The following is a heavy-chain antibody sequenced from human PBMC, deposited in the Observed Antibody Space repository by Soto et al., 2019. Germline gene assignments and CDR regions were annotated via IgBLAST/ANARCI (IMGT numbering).Heavy chain of an antibody. Sequence: QVQLQESGPGLVKPSGTLSLTCAVSGGSISSSNWWSWVRQPPGKGLEWIGEIYHSGSTNYNPSLKXLXTXSXXKSKNQFSLKLSSVTAADTAVYYCASLPATSDFDYWGQGTLVTVSS. D-gene: IGHD2-2*01. CDR3: ASLPATSDFDY. CDR2: IYHSGST. J-gene: IGHJ4*02. V-gene: IGHV4-4*02. CDR1: GGSISSSNW.